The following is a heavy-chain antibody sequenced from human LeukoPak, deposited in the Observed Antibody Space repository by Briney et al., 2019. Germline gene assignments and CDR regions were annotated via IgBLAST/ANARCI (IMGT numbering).Heavy chain of an antibody. J-gene: IGHJ4*02. CDR3: TRDRDYGDYVDY. D-gene: IGHD4-17*01. V-gene: IGHV3-49*04. CDR2: IRSKAYGGTT. CDR1: GFTFGDYA. Sequence: PGRSLRLSCTASGFTFGDYAMSWVRQAPGKGLEWVGFIRSKAYGGTTEYAASVEGRFTISRDDSKSIAYLQMNSLKTEDTAVYYCTRDRDYGDYVDYWGQGTLVTVSS.